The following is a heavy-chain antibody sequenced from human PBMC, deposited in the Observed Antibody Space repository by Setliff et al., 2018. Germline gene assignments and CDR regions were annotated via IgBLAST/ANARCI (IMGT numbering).Heavy chain of an antibody. CDR1: GGTFSSYA. J-gene: IGHJ4*02. CDR3: ARDRKGSSGYDSPSYLDH. Sequence: SVKVSCKASGGTFSSYAISWVRQAPGQGLEWMGGIIPIFGTANYAQKFQGRVTITTDESTSTAYMELSSLRSEDTAVYYCARDRKGSSGYDSPSYLDHWGPGTLVTVSS. V-gene: IGHV1-69*05. D-gene: IGHD5-12*01. CDR2: IIPIFGTA.